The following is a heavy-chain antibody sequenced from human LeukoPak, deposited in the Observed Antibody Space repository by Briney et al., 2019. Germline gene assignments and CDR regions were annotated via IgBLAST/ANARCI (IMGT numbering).Heavy chain of an antibody. J-gene: IGHJ4*02. D-gene: IGHD3-3*01. CDR2: ISYDGSNK. Sequence: GRSLRLSCAASGFTFSSYGMHWVRQAPGEGLEWVAVISYDGSNKYYADSVKGRFTISRDNSKNTLYLQMNSLRAEDTAVYYCAKDYTPTYYDFWSGYYGSGSLDYWGQGTLVTISS. V-gene: IGHV3-30*18. CDR1: GFTFSSYG. CDR3: AKDYTPTYYDFWSGYYGSGSLDY.